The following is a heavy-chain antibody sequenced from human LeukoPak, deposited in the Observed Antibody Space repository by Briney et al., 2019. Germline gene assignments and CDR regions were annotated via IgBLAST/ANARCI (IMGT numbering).Heavy chain of an antibody. V-gene: IGHV3-74*01. Sequence: GGSLRLSCAASGFTFSSYWMHWVRHAPGKGLVWVSRINSDGSSTSYADSVKGRFTISRDNAKNTLYLQMNSLRAEDTAVYYCATIPTEGDYYYYYGMDVWGQGTTVTVSS. CDR2: INSDGSST. CDR3: ATIPTEGDYYYYYGMDV. D-gene: IGHD2-21*01. CDR1: GFTFSSYW. J-gene: IGHJ6*02.